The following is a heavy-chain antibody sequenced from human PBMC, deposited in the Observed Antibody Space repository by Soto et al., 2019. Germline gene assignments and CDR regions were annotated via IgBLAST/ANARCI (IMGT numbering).Heavy chain of an antibody. Sequence: QVQLVESGGGVVQPGRSLRLXCXAXXFTFXSYAMXXVRQAPGKGLEWVAVISYDGSNKYYADSVKGRFTISRDNSKNTLYLQMNSLRAEDTAVYYCASPKTGYSAFDYWGQGTLVTVSS. CDR1: XFTFXSYA. CDR2: ISYDGSNK. D-gene: IGHD3-9*01. CDR3: ASPKTGYSAFDY. V-gene: IGHV3-30-3*01. J-gene: IGHJ4*02.